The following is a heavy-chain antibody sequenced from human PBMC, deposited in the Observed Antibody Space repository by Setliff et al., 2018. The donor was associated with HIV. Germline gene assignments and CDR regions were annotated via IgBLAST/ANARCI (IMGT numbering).Heavy chain of an antibody. Sequence: ASVKVSCKASGYTFTSYDINWVRQATGQGLEWMGWMNPNSGNTGYAQNLQDRVTMTTDTSTSTAYMELRSLRFDDTAVYYCARFPNPSQIVVIMPPDYWGQGTLVTVSS. CDR3: ARFPNPSQIVVIMPPDY. V-gene: IGHV1-8*02. CDR2: MNPNSGNT. J-gene: IGHJ4*02. D-gene: IGHD3-22*01. CDR1: GYTFTSYD.